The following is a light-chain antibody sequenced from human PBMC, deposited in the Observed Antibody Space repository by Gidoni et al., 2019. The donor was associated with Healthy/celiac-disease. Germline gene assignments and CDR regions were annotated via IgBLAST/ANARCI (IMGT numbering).Light chain of an antibody. Sequence: DIQMTQSPSSLSASVGDRVTITCRASQGIRTDLGWYQQKPGKAPKRLIYAESSLQRGVPSRFSGSGSGKELTLTISSLQPEDFATYYCLQHNSYPRTFGQGTKVEIK. CDR2: AES. V-gene: IGKV1-17*01. CDR1: QGIRTD. J-gene: IGKJ1*01. CDR3: LQHNSYPRT.